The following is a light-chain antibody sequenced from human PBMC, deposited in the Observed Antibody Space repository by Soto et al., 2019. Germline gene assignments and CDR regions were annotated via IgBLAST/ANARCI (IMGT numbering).Light chain of an antibody. CDR3: QSYDSSLSGSGV. Sequence: QSVLTQPPSVSGAPGQRVTISCTGSSSNIGAGYDVHWYQQLPGTAPKLLIYGNSNRPSGVPDRFSGSKSGTSASLAITGLQAEDEPDYYCQSYDSSLSGSGVFGTGTKLTVL. CDR1: SSNIGAGYD. CDR2: GNS. J-gene: IGLJ1*01. V-gene: IGLV1-40*01.